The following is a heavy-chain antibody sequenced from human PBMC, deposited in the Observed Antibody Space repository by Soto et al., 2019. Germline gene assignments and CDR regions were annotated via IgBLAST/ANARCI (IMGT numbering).Heavy chain of an antibody. V-gene: IGHV1-69*01. D-gene: IGHD4-17*01. CDR2: IITLFGTA. CDR3: AREVGYGDFSAALLD. Sequence: VQLMQSGAEVKQPGSSVKVSCKASGGTFSSHSINWVRQAPGQGLEWMGGIITLFGTAHYAQNFQGRVTIPADQSTSTAYMELNSLRSDDTAVYYCAREVGYGDFSAALLDWGQGTLVTVSS. CDR1: GGTFSSHS. J-gene: IGHJ4*02.